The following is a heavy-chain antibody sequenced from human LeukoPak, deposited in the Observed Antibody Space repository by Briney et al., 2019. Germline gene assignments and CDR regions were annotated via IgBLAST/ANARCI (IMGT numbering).Heavy chain of an antibody. CDR3: AGGLRFLEWLLPFDY. J-gene: IGHJ4*02. CDR1: GFTFSSYA. V-gene: IGHV3-23*01. CDR2: ISGSGGST. Sequence: PGGSLRLSCAASGFTFSSYAMSWLRQAPGKGLEWVSAISGSGGSTYYADSVKGRFTISRDNSKNTLYLQMNSLRAEDTAVYYCAGGLRFLEWLLPFDYWGQGTLVTVSS. D-gene: IGHD3-3*01.